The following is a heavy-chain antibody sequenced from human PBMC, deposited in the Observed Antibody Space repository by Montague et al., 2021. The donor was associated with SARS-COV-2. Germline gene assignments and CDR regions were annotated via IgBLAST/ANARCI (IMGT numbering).Heavy chain of an antibody. V-gene: IGHV4-61*02. J-gene: IGHJ4*02. CDR1: GGSVSNGLYY. Sequence: TLSLTCTVSGGSVSNGLYYWSWIRQPAGKGLEWIGRIYTSGTTTYNPSLESRVTISLDTSKNQFSLKLSSVTAADTAVYYCVSSVGLIEMSATNFDYWGQGTLVTVSS. CDR3: VSSVGLIEMSATNFDY. D-gene: IGHD5-24*01. CDR2: IYTSGTT.